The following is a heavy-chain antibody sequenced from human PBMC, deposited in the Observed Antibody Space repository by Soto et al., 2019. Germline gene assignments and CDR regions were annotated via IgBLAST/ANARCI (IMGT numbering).Heavy chain of an antibody. CDR2: ISAYNGNT. J-gene: IGHJ3*02. Sequence: ASVKASCKDSGYTYTSNAISWVRQSPGQGLEWMGWISAYNGNTNYAQKLQGRVTMTTDTSTSTAYMELRSLRSDDTAVYYCARGEDYGDEDAFDIWGQGTMVTVSS. D-gene: IGHD4-17*01. CDR1: GYTYTSNA. CDR3: ARGEDYGDEDAFDI. V-gene: IGHV1-18*01.